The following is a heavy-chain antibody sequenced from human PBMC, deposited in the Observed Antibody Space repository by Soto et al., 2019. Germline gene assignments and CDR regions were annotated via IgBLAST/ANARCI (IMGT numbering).Heavy chain of an antibody. V-gene: IGHV4-4*02. CDR1: GGSISSSNW. CDR2: IYHSGST. D-gene: IGHD2-2*01. CDR3: ARAHCSSTSCYRKYNWFDP. J-gene: IGHJ5*02. Sequence: QVQLQESGPGLVKPSGTLSLTCAVSGGSISSSNWWSWVRQPPGKGLEWIGEIYHSGSTNYNPSLKSRVTISVDKSKNKFSLKLSSVTAADTAVYYCARAHCSSTSCYRKYNWFDPWGQGTLVTVSS.